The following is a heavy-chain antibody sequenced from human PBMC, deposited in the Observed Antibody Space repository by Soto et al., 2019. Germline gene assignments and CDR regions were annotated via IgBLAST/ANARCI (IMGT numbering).Heavy chain of an antibody. CDR2: INSDGSST. CDR3: ARGCSSTSCSATFGY. J-gene: IGHJ4*02. CDR1: GFTFSSYW. D-gene: IGHD2-2*01. Sequence: GWSLRLSCAASGFTFSSYWMHWVRQAPGKGLVWVSRINSDGSSTSYADSVKGRFTISRDNAKNTLYLQMNSLRAEDTAVYYCARGCSSTSCSATFGYWGQGTLVTVSS. V-gene: IGHV3-74*01.